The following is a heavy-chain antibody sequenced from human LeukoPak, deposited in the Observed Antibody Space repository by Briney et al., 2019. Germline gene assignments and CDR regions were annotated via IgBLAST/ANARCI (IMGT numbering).Heavy chain of an antibody. CDR1: GYSISSSNW. D-gene: IGHD2-2*01. CDR2: IYYSGST. Sequence: SETLSLTCAVSGYSISSSNWWGWIRQPPGQGLEWIGYIYYSGSTYYNPSLKSRVTMSVDTSKNQFSLKLSSVTAVDTAVYYCAVFYCSSTGCYPYWGQGTLVTVSS. CDR3: AVFYCSSTGCYPY. J-gene: IGHJ4*02. V-gene: IGHV4-28*01.